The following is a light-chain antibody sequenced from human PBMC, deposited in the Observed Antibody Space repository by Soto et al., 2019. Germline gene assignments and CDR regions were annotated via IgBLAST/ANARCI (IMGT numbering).Light chain of an antibody. Sequence: EIVLTQSPATLSVYPGERVTLSCRASQSVNSNLAWYQQKPGQAPRLLIYGASTRATGLPGRFSGSGSGTEFTLTISSLQSEDFSVYYCQQYNYWPQTFGQGTKVDIK. CDR3: QQYNYWPQT. CDR2: GAS. V-gene: IGKV3-15*01. J-gene: IGKJ1*01. CDR1: QSVNSN.